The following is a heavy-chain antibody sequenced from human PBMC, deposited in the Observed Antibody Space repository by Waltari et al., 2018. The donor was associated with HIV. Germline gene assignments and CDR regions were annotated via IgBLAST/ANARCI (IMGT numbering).Heavy chain of an antibody. CDR3: ARDLVGCSSTSCYYGFDP. D-gene: IGHD2-2*01. J-gene: IGHJ5*02. Sequence: QVQLVQSGAEVKKPGSSVKVSCKASGGTFSSYAISWVRPAPDQGLEWMGGIIPIFGTANYAQKFQGRVTITADESTSTAYMELSSLRSEDTAVYYCARDLVGCSSTSCYYGFDPWGQGTLVTVSS. CDR1: GGTFSSYA. V-gene: IGHV1-69*12. CDR2: IIPIFGTA.